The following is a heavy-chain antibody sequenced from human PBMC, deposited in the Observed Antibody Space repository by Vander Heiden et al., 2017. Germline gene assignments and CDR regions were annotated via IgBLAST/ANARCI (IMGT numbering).Heavy chain of an antibody. CDR1: GGSISSSSNY. CDR3: ARRPGVSLYYFDY. Sequence: QLQLQESGTGLVKPSETLSLTCTVSGGSISSSSNYWGWIRQPPGKGLEWIGSIYYSGNTYYNPSLKSRVTISVDTSKNQFSLNLNSVTAADTAVYYCARRPGVSLYYFDYWGQGTLVTVSS. J-gene: IGHJ4*02. V-gene: IGHV4-39*01. D-gene: IGHD7-27*01. CDR2: IYYSGNT.